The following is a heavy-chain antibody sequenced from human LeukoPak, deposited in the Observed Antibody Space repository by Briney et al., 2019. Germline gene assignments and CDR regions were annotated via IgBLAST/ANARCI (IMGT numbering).Heavy chain of an antibody. V-gene: IGHV3-64*01. CDR3: ARVMSGSGSKYFYY. D-gene: IGHD3-10*01. CDR1: GFTFSSFP. Sequence: GGSLRLSCAASGFTFSSFPMHWVRQVPGKGLEYVSAISSTGGTSYYANSVKDRFTISRDNSKNTLYLQMGSLRTEDMAVYYCARVMSGSGSKYFYYWGQGTLVTVSS. CDR2: ISSTGGTS. J-gene: IGHJ4*02.